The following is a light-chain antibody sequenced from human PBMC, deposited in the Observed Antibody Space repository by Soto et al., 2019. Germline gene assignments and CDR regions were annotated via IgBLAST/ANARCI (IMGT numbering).Light chain of an antibody. CDR2: SNN. Sequence: QSVLTQPPSVSGTPGQRVTISCSGSRSNIGGNAVTWYQQVPGTAPKVLIYSNNQRPSGVPDRFSGSKSGTSASLAISGLRFGDVVDNYWATGEDSLNGGVSGGGTKLPVL. J-gene: IGLJ3*02. V-gene: IGLV1-44*01. CDR1: RSNIGGNA. CDR3: ATGEDSLNGGV.